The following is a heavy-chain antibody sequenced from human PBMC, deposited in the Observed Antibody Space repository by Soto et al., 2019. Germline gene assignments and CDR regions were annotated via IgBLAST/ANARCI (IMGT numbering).Heavy chain of an antibody. CDR3: ARDMRVFGGIDV. V-gene: IGHV4-4*07. D-gene: IGHD3-3*01. Sequence: PSETLSLTXTVSGDSISSYYWSWIRQPAGKGLEWIGRIYHTGSINYNPSLQSRVTMSVDTSKNQVSLKLTSVTAADAAVYYCARDMRVFGGIDVWGQGTTVTVSS. CDR2: IYHTGSI. CDR1: GDSISSYY. J-gene: IGHJ6*02.